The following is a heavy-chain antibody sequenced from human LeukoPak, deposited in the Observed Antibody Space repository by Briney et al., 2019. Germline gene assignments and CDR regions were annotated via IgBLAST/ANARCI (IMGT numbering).Heavy chain of an antibody. Sequence: PGGSLRLSCAASGFTFSSYGMHWVRQAPGKGLEWVAFIRYDGSNKYYADSVKGRFTISRDNSKNTLYLQMNSLRAEDTAVYYCAKDPHPEDIAVQGGFDYWGQGTLVTVSS. V-gene: IGHV3-30*02. D-gene: IGHD6-19*01. CDR1: GFTFSSYG. J-gene: IGHJ4*02. CDR2: IRYDGSNK. CDR3: AKDPHPEDIAVQGGFDY.